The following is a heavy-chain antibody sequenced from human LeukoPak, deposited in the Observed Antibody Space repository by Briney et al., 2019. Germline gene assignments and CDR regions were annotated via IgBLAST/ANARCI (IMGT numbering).Heavy chain of an antibody. CDR1: GGSFSGYY. CDR3: AREGPLGYCSSTSCYRYYYYGMDV. CDR2: INHSGST. Sequence: SETLSLTCAVYGGSFSGYYWSWIRQPPGKGLEWIGEINHSGSTNYNPSLKSRVTISVDTSKNQFSLKLSSVTAADTAVYYCAREGPLGYCSSTSCYRYYYYGMDVWGQGTTVTVSS. V-gene: IGHV4-34*01. D-gene: IGHD2-2*01. J-gene: IGHJ6*02.